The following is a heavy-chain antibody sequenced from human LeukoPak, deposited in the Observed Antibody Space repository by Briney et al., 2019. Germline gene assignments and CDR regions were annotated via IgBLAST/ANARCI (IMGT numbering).Heavy chain of an antibody. CDR2: IKKDGSEK. J-gene: IGHJ4*02. Sequence: GGSLRLSCAASGFSFRSHWMSWVRQAPGKGLEWVANIKKDGSEKYYVDSVKGRFTISRDNAKTSLYLQVNSLRAEDTAVYYCARDLSGVTGYTYGRGIDYWGQGTLVTVSS. V-gene: IGHV3-7*01. CDR3: ARDLSGVTGYTYGRGIDY. D-gene: IGHD5-18*01. CDR1: GFSFRSHW.